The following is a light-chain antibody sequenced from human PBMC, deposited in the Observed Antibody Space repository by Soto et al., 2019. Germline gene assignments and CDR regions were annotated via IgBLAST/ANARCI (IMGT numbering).Light chain of an antibody. Sequence: QSALTQPASVSGSPGQSITISCTGTSSDVGGYNYVSWYQQHPGKAPKLMIYEVSNRPSRVSNRFSGSNSGNTASLTISGLQAEDEADYYCSSYTSSSFYVFGTGIKVTVL. CDR1: SSDVGGYNY. J-gene: IGLJ1*01. V-gene: IGLV2-14*01. CDR2: EVS. CDR3: SSYTSSSFYV.